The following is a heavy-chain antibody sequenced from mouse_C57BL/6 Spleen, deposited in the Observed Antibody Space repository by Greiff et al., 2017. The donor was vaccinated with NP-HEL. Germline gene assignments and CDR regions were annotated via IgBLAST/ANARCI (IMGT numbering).Heavy chain of an antibody. V-gene: IGHV1-82*01. CDR3: ARRGATVVARVPYYFDY. D-gene: IGHD1-1*01. J-gene: IGHJ2*01. CDR1: GYAFSSSW. Sequence: VQLQQSGPELVKPGASVKISCKASGYAFSSSWMNWVKQRPGKGLEWIGRIYPGDGDTNYNGKFKGKATLTADKSSSTAYMQLSSLTSEDSAVYVGARRGATVVARVPYYFDYWGQGTTLTVSS. CDR2: IYPGDGDT.